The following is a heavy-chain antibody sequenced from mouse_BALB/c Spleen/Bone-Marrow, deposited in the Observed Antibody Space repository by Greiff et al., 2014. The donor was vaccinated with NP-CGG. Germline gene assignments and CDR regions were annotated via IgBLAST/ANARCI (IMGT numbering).Heavy chain of an antibody. V-gene: IGHV1-26*01. CDR2: INPNNGNT. Sequence: EVQLQQSGPDLAKPGASVKMSCKASGYTFTDYYMKWVKQSHGKRLEWIGDINPNNGNTFYNQKFKGKASLTVDKSSTTAYMQLNSLTSEDSAVYYCARSRAMDYWGQGTSVTVSS. CDR1: GYTFTDYY. CDR3: ARSRAMDY. J-gene: IGHJ4*01.